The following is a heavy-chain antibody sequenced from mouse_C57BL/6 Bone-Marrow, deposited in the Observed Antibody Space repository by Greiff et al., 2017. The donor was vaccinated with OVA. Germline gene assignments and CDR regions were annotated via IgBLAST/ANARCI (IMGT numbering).Heavy chain of an antibody. V-gene: IGHV1-72*01. J-gene: IGHJ4*01. D-gene: IGHD1-1*02. CDR1: GYTFTSYW. CDR3: ARSVYGYRAMDY. CDR2: IVPNSGGT. Sequence: QVQLKQPGAELVKPGASVKLSCTASGYTFTSYWMHWVKQRPGRGLEWIGRIVPNSGGTKYNEKFKSQATLTVDKPSSTAYMQLSSLTSEDYAVYFYARSVYGYRAMDYGGQGTSVTVTS.